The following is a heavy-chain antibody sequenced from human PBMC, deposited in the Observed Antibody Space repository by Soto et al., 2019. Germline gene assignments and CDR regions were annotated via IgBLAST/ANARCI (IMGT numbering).Heavy chain of an antibody. J-gene: IGHJ5*02. D-gene: IGHD2-15*01. Sequence: SETLALPCTFSGGPVSRRNYHLSFIRPTPGKGLERIGFIYYTGSRSYNPSLKSRVTMSLDKSNNQFSLKLTSVTAADTAVYFCASAVHWSGGSCWCDTWGEGTPVIV. CDR1: GGPVSRRNYH. CDR2: IYYTGSR. CDR3: ASAVHWSGGSCWCDT. V-gene: IGHV4-61*01.